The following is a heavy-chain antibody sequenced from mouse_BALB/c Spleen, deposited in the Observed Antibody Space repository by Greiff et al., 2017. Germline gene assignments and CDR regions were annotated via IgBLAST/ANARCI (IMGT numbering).Heavy chain of an antibody. D-gene: IGHD2-14*01. V-gene: IGHV7-3*02. CDR2: IRNKANGYTT. CDR1: GFTFTDYY. J-gene: IGHJ3*01. Sequence: EVKLMESGGGLVQPGGSLRLSCATSGFTFTDYYMSWVRQPPGKALEWLGFIRNKANGYTTEYSASVKGRFTISRDNSQSILYLQMNTLRAEDSATYYCARDMAYYRYDGAWFAYWGQGTLVTVSA. CDR3: ARDMAYYRYDGAWFAY.